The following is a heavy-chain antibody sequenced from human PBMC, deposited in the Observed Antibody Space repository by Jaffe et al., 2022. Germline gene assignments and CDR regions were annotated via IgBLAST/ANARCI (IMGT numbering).Heavy chain of an antibody. D-gene: IGHD2-8*02. CDR2: ISSSSSTI. J-gene: IGHJ4*02. CDR3: ARGLKDLDCTGGVCRDY. V-gene: IGHV3-48*01. Sequence: EVQLVESGGGLVQPGGSLRLSCAASGFTFSSYSMNWVRQAPGKGLEWVSYISSSSSTIYYADSVKGRFTISRDNAKNSLYLQMNSLRAEDTAVYYCARGLKDLDCTGGVCRDYWGQGTLVTVSS. CDR1: GFTFSSYS.